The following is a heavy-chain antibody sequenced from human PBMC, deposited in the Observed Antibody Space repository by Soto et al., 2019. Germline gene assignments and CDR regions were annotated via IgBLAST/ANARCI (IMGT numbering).Heavy chain of an antibody. CDR2: ISSSSSTI. J-gene: IGHJ4*02. CDR3: ARDPYLDDYDQRHLPSNPN. Sequence: GGSLRLSCAASGFTFSSYSMNWVRQAPGKGLEWVSYISSSSSTIYYADSVKGRFTISRDNAKNSLYLQMNSLRAEDTAVYYCARDPYLDDYDQRHLPSNPNWGQGTLVTVSS. V-gene: IGHV3-48*01. CDR1: GFTFSSYS. D-gene: IGHD3-3*01.